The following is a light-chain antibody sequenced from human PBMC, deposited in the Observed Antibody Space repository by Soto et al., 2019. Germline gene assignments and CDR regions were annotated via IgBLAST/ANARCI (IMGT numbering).Light chain of an antibody. Sequence: DIQMTQSPSSLSASVGDRVTITCRARQSISSYLNWYQQKPGKAPKLLIYAASSLQSGVPSRFSGSGSGTDFALTISSLQPDDFATYYWQQSYSTLALTFGGGTKVEI. V-gene: IGKV1-39*01. CDR3: QQSYSTLALT. CDR2: AAS. J-gene: IGKJ4*01. CDR1: QSISSY.